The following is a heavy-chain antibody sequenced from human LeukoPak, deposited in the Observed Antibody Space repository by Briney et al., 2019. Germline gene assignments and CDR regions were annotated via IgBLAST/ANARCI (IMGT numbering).Heavy chain of an antibody. CDR2: ISGSDGST. Sequence: GGSLRLSCAASGFTFSSYAMSWVRQAPGKGLEWVSAISGSDGSTYYADSVKGRFTISRDNSKNTLYLQMNSLRAEDTAVYYCAKGRFDWLSHYWGQGTLVTVSS. D-gene: IGHD3-9*01. J-gene: IGHJ4*02. CDR1: GFTFSSYA. V-gene: IGHV3-23*01. CDR3: AKGRFDWLSHY.